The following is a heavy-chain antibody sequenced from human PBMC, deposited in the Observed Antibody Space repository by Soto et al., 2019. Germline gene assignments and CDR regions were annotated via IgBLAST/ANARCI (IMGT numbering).Heavy chain of an antibody. J-gene: IGHJ6*01. Sequence: SVKVSCKASGGTFSSYAISWVRQAGGQGREWMGGIIPIFGTANYAQKFQGRVTITADKSTSTAYMELSSLRSEDTAVYYCARYYYDSSGYFWYYGMDVWGQGTTVNVSS. D-gene: IGHD3-22*01. V-gene: IGHV1-69*06. CDR1: GGTFSSYA. CDR2: IIPIFGTA. CDR3: ARYYYDSSGYFWYYGMDV.